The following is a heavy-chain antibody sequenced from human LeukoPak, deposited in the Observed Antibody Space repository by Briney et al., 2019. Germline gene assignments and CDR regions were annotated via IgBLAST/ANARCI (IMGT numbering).Heavy chain of an antibody. V-gene: IGHV3-7*01. Sequence: QPGGSLRLSCAASGFTFSRYWMTWVRQAPGKGLEWVANIGEDGRATYYVDFVKGRFTISRDNAKKSLDLQMNSLRVEDTAVYYCAKFLPTHIVVANYYFDYWGQGTLVTVSS. D-gene: IGHD2-21*01. CDR2: IGEDGRAT. J-gene: IGHJ4*02. CDR3: AKFLPTHIVVANYYFDY. CDR1: GFTFSRYW.